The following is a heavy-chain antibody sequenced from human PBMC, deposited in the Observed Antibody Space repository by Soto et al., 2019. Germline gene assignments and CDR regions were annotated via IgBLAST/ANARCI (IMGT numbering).Heavy chain of an antibody. J-gene: IGHJ6*02. Sequence: ASVKVSCKASGYTFTGYDINWVRQATGQGLEWMGWMNPNSGNTGYAQKFQGRVTMTRNTSISTAYMGLSSLRSEDTAVYYCARGHSGMARLYYYGMDVWGQGTTVTVSS. CDR3: ARGHSGMARLYYYGMDV. CDR2: MNPNSGNT. D-gene: IGHD3-10*01. CDR1: GYTFTGYD. V-gene: IGHV1-8*01.